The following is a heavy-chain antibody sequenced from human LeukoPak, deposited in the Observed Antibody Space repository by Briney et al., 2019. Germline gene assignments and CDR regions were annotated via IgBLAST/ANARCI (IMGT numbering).Heavy chain of an antibody. J-gene: IGHJ4*02. V-gene: IGHV3-74*01. CDR1: GFTFSSYW. D-gene: IGHD5-24*01. CDR2: VKGDGSFT. Sequence: PGGSLRLSCAASGFTFSSYWMHWVRQAPGKGLVRVSRVKGDGSFTNYADSVYGRFTVSRDNAKNTLYLHMHSLRAEDTAVYYCVRDGDDFNFDYWGQGSLVTVSS. CDR3: VRDGDDFNFDY.